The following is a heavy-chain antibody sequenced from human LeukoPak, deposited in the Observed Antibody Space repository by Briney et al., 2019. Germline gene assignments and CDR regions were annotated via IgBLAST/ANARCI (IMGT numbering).Heavy chain of an antibody. J-gene: IGHJ4*02. V-gene: IGHV3-21*01. CDR1: GFTFRSYG. CDR3: ARAGGYCSGGSCYTNYYFDY. CDR2: ISSSSSYI. Sequence: GGSLRLSCAASGFTFRSYGMNWVRQAPGKGLEWVSSISSSSSYIYYADSVKGRFTIPRDNAKNSLYLQMNSLRAEDTAVYYCARAGGYCSGGSCYTNYYFDYWGQGTLVTVSS. D-gene: IGHD2-15*01.